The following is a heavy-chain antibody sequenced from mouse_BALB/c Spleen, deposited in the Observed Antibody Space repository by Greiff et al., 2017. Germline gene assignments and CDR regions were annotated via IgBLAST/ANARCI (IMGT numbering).Heavy chain of an antibody. V-gene: IGHV1S137*01. CDR1: GYTFTDYA. CDR3: AREGNWEWFAY. J-gene: IGHJ3*01. CDR2: ISTYYGDA. D-gene: IGHD4-1*01. Sequence: VQLQQSGAELVRPGVSVKISCKGSGYTFTDYAMHWVKQSHAKSLEWIGVISTYYGDASYNQKFKGKATMTVDKSSSTAYMELARLTSEDSAIYYCAREGNWEWFAYWGQGTLVTVSA.